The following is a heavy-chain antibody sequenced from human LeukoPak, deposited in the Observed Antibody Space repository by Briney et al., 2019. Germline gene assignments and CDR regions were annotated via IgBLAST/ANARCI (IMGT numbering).Heavy chain of an antibody. CDR2: IYYSGIT. Sequence: PSETLSLTCTVSGGSIRSYYWNWIRQPPGKGLEWIGYIYYSGITNYNPSLKSRVTISVDMSKNQFSLKLSSVTAADTAVYYCARSGNSWYFDLWGRGTLVTVSS. V-gene: IGHV4-59*01. D-gene: IGHD4-23*01. J-gene: IGHJ2*01. CDR3: ARSGNSWYFDL. CDR1: GGSIRSYY.